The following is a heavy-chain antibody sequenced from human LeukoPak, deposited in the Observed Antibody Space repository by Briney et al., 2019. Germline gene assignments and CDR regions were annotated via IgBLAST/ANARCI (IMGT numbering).Heavy chain of an antibody. CDR3: ARAWGSGSYYDQYFDF. CDR2: ISYDGSNK. J-gene: IGHJ4*02. D-gene: IGHD3-10*01. Sequence: GGSLRLSCAASGFTFSSYAMHWVRQAPGKGLEWVAVISYDGSNKYYADSVKGRFTISRDNSKNTLYLQMNSLRAEDTAVYYCARAWGSGSYYDQYFDFWGQGALVTVSS. V-gene: IGHV3-30-3*01. CDR1: GFTFSSYA.